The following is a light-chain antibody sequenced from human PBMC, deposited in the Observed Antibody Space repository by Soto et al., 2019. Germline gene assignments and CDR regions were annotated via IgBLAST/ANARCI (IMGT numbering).Light chain of an antibody. J-gene: IGKJ2*01. Sequence: EIVLTQSPGTLSLSPGARATLSCRTSQSLTSSYLAWYQQQPGRAPRLLIYGASSRVTGIPDRFSGSGSGTDFTLNISRLEPEDFAVYYCQQYESAPPSYTFGQGTKWEIK. CDR3: QQYESAPPSYT. V-gene: IGKV3-20*01. CDR2: GAS. CDR1: QSLTSSY.